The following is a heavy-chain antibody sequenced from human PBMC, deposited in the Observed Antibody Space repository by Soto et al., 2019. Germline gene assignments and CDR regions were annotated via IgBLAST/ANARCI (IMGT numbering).Heavy chain of an antibody. CDR1: GFSFSTYW. CDR2: INTAGTTT. CDR3: GGGGGDYGDYLDY. J-gene: IGHJ4*02. V-gene: IGHV3-74*01. D-gene: IGHD4-17*01. Sequence: ELQLVESGGGLVQPGGSLRLSCVASGFSFSTYWMHWVRQAPGKGLVWVARINTAGTTTPYADSVTGRFTISRDNAKNTLYVQRTRLRAEDRAVYYGGGGGGDYGDYLDYWGQGALVTVSS.